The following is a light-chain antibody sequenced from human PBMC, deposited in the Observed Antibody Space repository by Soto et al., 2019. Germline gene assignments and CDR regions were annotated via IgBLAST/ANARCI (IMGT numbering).Light chain of an antibody. J-gene: IGKJ1*01. V-gene: IGKV3-20*01. CDR2: AAS. CDR1: QSVSDTS. CDR3: QQYGSPHWT. Sequence: EMVMTQSPATLSVSPGAGATLSCRASQSVSDTSIAWYQQKPGQPPRLLIYAASTRAAGIPDRFGGSGSGRDFNFTISRLEPEDFAVYYCQQYGSPHWTFGQGTKVDIK.